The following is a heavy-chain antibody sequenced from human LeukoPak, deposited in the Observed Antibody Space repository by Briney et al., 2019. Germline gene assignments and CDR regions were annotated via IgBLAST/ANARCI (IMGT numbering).Heavy chain of an antibody. V-gene: IGHV4-39*01. CDR1: GGSISSSYYY. CDR3: AADPDHSSSSVY. Sequence: SETLSLTCTVSGGSISSSYYYWGWIRQPPGKGLEWIGSIYYSGSTYYNPSLKSRVTISVDTSKNQFSLKLRSVTAADTAVYYCAADPDHSSSSVYWGQGTLVTVSS. CDR2: IYYSGST. D-gene: IGHD6-13*01. J-gene: IGHJ4*02.